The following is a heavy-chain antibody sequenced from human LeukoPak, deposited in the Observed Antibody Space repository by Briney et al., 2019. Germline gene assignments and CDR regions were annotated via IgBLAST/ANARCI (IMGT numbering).Heavy chain of an antibody. Sequence: GTSLRLSCAASGFTFRTYGMHWVRQAPGKGLEWVAVAYADVNHDGKQYYADSVKGRFTISRDNSKNTLYVQMSSLRAEDTAVYYCARTVEMATNKDAFDIRGQGTMVTVSS. D-gene: IGHD5-24*01. V-gene: IGHV3-33*01. J-gene: IGHJ3*02. CDR3: ARTVEMATNKDAFDI. CDR2: AYADVNHDGKQ. CDR1: GFTFRTYG.